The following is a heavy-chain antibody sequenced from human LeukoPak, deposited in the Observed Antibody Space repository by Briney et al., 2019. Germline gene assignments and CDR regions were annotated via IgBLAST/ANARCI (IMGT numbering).Heavy chain of an antibody. V-gene: IGHV1-24*01. CDR2: FDPEDGET. D-gene: IGHD4-11*01. CDR3: ATGGIVTTRYYYYMDV. J-gene: IGHJ6*03. CDR1: GYTLTELS. Sequence: VASVKVSCKVSGYTLTELSMHWVRQAPGKGLEWMGGFDPEDGETIYAQKFQGRVTMTEDTSTDTAYMELSSLRSEDTAVYYCATGGIVTTRYYYYMDVWGKGTTVTISS.